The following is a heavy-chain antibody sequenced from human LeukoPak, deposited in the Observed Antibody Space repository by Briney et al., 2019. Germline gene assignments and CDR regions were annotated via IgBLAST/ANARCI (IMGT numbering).Heavy chain of an antibody. CDR2: VNSDGSEG. J-gene: IGHJ3*01. CDR1: GFTFSGFW. V-gene: IGHV3-7*03. D-gene: IGHD6-6*01. Sequence: GGSLRLSCAVSGFTFSGFWMSWSRQTPGKGLEWVASVNSDGSEGYYADVVKGRFTISRDNAKNSLYLQINSLRAEDTAVYYCARSSYSSSSSVWGQGTMVTVSS. CDR3: ARSSYSSSSSV.